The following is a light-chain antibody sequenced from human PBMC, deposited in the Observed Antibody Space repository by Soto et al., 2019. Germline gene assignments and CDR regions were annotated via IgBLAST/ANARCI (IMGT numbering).Light chain of an antibody. J-gene: IGKJ1*01. V-gene: IGKV1-5*03. CDR1: QNIYDW. CDR3: QQFNDYSWT. CDR2: KSS. Sequence: DIQRTQSPSTLSASVGDRVTITCRASQNIYDWLAWYQQKPGEAPNLLIYKSSNLESGVPSRFSGSGFGTEFTLTISSLQPDDFATYYCQQFNDYSWTFGQGTKVEIK.